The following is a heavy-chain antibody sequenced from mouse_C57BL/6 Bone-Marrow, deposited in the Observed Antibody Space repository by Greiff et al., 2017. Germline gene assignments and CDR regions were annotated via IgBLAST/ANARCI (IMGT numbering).Heavy chain of an antibody. D-gene: IGHD4-1*01. CDR2: IYPRSGNT. V-gene: IGHV1-81*01. CDR1: GYTFTSYG. CDR3: ARERLGREWFAY. J-gene: IGHJ3*01. Sequence: QVQLQQSGAELARPGASVKLSCKASGYTFTSYGISWVKQRTGQGLEWIGEIYPRSGNTYYNEKFKSKATLTVDKSSSTAYMQLSSLTSEDSAVYYCARERLGREWFAYWGQGTLVTVSA.